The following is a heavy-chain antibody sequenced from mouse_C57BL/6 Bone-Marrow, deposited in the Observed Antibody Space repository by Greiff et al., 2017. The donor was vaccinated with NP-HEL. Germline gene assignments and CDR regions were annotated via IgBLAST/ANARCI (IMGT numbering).Heavy chain of an antibody. CDR1: GYTFTSYW. CDR2: IDPSDSYT. Sequence: VQLQQPGAELVKPGASVKLSCKASGYTFTSYWMQWVKQRPGQGLEWIGEIDPSDSYTNYNQKFKGKATLTVDTSSSTAYMQLSSLTSEDSAVYYCARGFNDYWGQGTTLTVSS. CDR3: ARGFNDY. V-gene: IGHV1-50*01. J-gene: IGHJ2*01.